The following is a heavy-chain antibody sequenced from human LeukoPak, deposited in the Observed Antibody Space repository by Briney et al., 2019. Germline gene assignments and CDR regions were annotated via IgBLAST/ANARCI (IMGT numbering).Heavy chain of an antibody. CDR2: ISYDGSNK. J-gene: IGHJ5*02. V-gene: IGHV3-30-3*01. CDR1: GFTFSSYA. D-gene: IGHD3-10*01. CDR3: ARAGYGSGSYYIFPNWFDP. Sequence: GGSLRLSCAASGFTFSSYAMHWVRQAPGKGLEWVAVISYDGSNKYYADSVKGRFTISRDNSKNTLYLQMNSLRAEDTAVYYCARAGYGSGSYYIFPNWFDPWGQGTLVTVSS.